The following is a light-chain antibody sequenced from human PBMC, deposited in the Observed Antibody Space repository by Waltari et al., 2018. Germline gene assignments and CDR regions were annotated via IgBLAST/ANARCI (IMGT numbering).Light chain of an antibody. CDR1: QSVLYSSNNRNY. V-gene: IGKV4-1*01. CDR2: WAS. Sequence: DIVMTQSPDSLAVSLGERATINCKSSQSVLYSSNNRNYLTWYQQKPGQPPKLLIYWASTRESGVPDRFSGSGSGTDFNLTISSLQAEDVAVYYCQKYYSTPTFGQGTKVEIK. CDR3: QKYYSTPT. J-gene: IGKJ1*01.